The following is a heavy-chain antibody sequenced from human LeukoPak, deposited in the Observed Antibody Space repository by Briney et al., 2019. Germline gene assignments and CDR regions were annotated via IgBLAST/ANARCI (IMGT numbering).Heavy chain of an antibody. CDR2: ISTYSGNT. J-gene: IGHJ4*02. V-gene: IGHV1-18*01. Sequence: GASVKVSCKASGYTFTSYGISWVRQAPGQGLEWMGWISTYSGNTNYAQKLQGRITMTIETSTSTAYTELRSLRSDDTAVYYCARGGSRVVTYGNFDYWGQGTLVTVSS. CDR3: ARGGSRVVTYGNFDY. CDR1: GYTFTSYG. D-gene: IGHD2-21*02.